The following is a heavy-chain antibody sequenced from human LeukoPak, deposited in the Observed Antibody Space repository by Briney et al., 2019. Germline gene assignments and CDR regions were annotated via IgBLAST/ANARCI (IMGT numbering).Heavy chain of an antibody. Sequence: PGGSLRLSCAASGFTLSNHAVIWVRQAPGKGLEWVSSISGSGAMTYYADSVKGRFTISRDNAMDTLYLQMNSLRADDTAVYYCVKDRVDGSGSQFDSWGQGSLVIVSS. J-gene: IGHJ4*02. CDR2: ISGSGAMT. CDR1: GFTLSNHA. V-gene: IGHV3-23*01. D-gene: IGHD3-10*01. CDR3: VKDRVDGSGSQFDS.